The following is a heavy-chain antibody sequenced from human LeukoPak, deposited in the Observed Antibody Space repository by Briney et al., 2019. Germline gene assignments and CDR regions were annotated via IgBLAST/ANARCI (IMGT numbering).Heavy chain of an antibody. CDR1: GFTFSNYL. Sequence: GGSLRLTCAASGFTFSNYLLHWVRQAPGKGLVWVSRINTDGSNTTYADSVKGRFTISRDNVKNTLYLQMNSLRAEDMAVYYCARGDSGDQPLDYWGQGTLVTVSS. CDR2: INTDGSNT. D-gene: IGHD4-17*01. V-gene: IGHV3-74*01. CDR3: ARGDSGDQPLDY. J-gene: IGHJ4*02.